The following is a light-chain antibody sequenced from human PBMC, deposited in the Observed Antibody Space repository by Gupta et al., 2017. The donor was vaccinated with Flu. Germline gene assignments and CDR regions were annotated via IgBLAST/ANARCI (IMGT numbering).Light chain of an antibody. J-gene: IGKJ4*01. CDR1: EYVSNS. CDR2: GAS. V-gene: IGKV3-11*01. CDR3: QQRSNWPLT. Sequence: DIVLTQSPATLSLSTGERATLFCRTSEYVSNSLAWFQQRPGQAPRLLIYGASNRATGIPARFSGSGSGTDFTLTISSLEPEDFAVYYCQQRSNWPLTFGGGTKVDIK.